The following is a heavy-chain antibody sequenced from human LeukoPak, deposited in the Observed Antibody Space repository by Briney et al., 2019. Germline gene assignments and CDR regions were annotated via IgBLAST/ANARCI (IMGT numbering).Heavy chain of an antibody. CDR2: INPSGGST. V-gene: IGHV1-46*01. CDR1: GYTFTSYY. CDR3: ARARYSGSYYYYYYYMDV. Sequence: ASVKVSCKASGYTFTSYYMHWVRQAPGQGLEWMGIINPSGGSTSYAQKFQGRVTMTRDMSTSTVYMELSSLRSEDTAVYYCARARYSGSYYYYYYYMDVWGKGTTVTVSS. J-gene: IGHJ6*03. D-gene: IGHD1-26*01.